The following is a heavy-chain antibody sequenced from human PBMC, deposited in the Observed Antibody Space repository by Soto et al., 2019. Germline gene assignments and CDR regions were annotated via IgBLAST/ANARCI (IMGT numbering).Heavy chain of an antibody. D-gene: IGHD1-1*01. CDR1: GYTFTSYD. CDR3: ARRAETNGWNGFGADKYYFDF. V-gene: IGHV1-8*01. Sequence: ASVKVSCKASGYTFTSYDIYWMRQATGQGLEWMGWMNPNTGNSGYAQKFQGRVTMTSDTSISTAHMELSSLRSEDTAVYYCARRAETNGWNGFGADKYYFDFWGQGPLVTVSS. J-gene: IGHJ4*02. CDR2: MNPNTGNS.